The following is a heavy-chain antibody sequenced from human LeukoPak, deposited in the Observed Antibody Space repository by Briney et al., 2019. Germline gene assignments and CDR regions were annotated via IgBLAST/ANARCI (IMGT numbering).Heavy chain of an antibody. CDR1: GFTFSSYW. D-gene: IGHD6-6*01. CDR3: ASNIAARPEDYYYYMDV. J-gene: IGHJ6*03. V-gene: IGHV3-7*01. CDR2: IKQDGSEK. Sequence: GGSLRLSCAASGFTFSSYWMSWVRQAPGKGLEWVANIKQDGSEKYYVDSVKGRFTISRDNAKNSLYLQMNSLRAEDTAVYYCASNIAARPEDYYYYMDVWGKGTTVTVSS.